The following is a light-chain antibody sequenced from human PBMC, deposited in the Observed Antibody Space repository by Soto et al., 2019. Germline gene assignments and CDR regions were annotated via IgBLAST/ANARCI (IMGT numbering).Light chain of an antibody. J-gene: IGKJ1*01. CDR1: QNVATN. CDR2: GAS. Sequence: IVMTQSPVTLSMSPGDRVTLSCRASQNVATNVAWYQQKPGQAPRLLTYGASIRATGVPARFSGSGSGTEFTLTIDSLQSEDFAVFYCHQATSGLRTFGRGTRVEV. V-gene: IGKV3-15*01. CDR3: HQATSGLRT.